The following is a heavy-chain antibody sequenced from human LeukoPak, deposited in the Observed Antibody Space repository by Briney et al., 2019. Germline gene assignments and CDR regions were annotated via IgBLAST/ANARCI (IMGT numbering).Heavy chain of an antibody. CDR1: GFTFSNHG. CDR2: IWYDGSNQ. V-gene: IGHV3-33*01. J-gene: IGHJ4*02. Sequence: PGRSLRLSCAASGFTFSNHGMHWVRQAPGKGLEWVAVIWYDGSNQYYADSVKGRFTISRDNSKNTLYLQMNSLRAEDTAVYYCARDLTSNWIDYWGQGTLVTVSS. CDR3: ARDLTSNWIDY. D-gene: IGHD1-20*01.